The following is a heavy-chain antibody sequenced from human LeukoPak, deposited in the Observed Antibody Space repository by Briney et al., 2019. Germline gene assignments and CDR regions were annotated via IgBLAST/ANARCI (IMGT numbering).Heavy chain of an antibody. V-gene: IGHV5-51*01. CDR1: GYRFTTYW. Sequence: GESLKISCKASGYRFTTYWIGWVRQMPGKGLEWMGFIYPGDSETRYSPSFQGQVTISADKSITTGFLHWSSLKASDTAMYHCARLFLATGPVYWGQGTLVTVSS. CDR3: ARLFLATGPVY. CDR2: IYPGDSET. D-gene: IGHD1-1*01. J-gene: IGHJ4*02.